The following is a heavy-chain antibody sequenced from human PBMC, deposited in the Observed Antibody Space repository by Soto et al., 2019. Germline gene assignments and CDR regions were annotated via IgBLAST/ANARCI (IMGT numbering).Heavy chain of an antibody. V-gene: IGHV4-4*02. CDR1: GGSISSSNW. CDR3: ARLPILEWLSTYYYSGMDV. D-gene: IGHD3-3*01. Sequence: SETLSLTCAVSGGSISSSNWWSWVRQPPGKGLEWIGEIYHSGSTNYNPSLKSRVTISVDKSKNQFSLKLSSVTAADTAVYYCARLPILEWLSTYYYSGMDVWGQGTTVTVSS. CDR2: IYHSGST. J-gene: IGHJ6*02.